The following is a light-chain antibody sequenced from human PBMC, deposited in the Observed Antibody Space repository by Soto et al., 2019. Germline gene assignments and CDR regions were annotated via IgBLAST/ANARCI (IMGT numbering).Light chain of an antibody. Sequence: EIVMTQSPATLSVSPGARVTVSCRASQSISHNLAWYQQKPGQAPRLLIYGASTRATGIPSRFRGSGSGTEFTLTVTSLQSESFAVYYCQQYNEWPRTFGQGTKVDIK. CDR2: GAS. CDR1: QSISHN. J-gene: IGKJ1*01. V-gene: IGKV3-15*01. CDR3: QQYNEWPRT.